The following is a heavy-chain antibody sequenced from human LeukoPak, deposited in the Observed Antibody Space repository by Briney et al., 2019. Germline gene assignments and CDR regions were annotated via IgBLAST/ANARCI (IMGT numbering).Heavy chain of an antibody. D-gene: IGHD3-3*01. CDR2: ISSSGSTI. V-gene: IGHV3-11*04. CDR3: AKAYDFWSGLPGYMDV. J-gene: IGHJ6*03. CDR1: GFTFSDYY. Sequence: GGSLRLSCAASGFTFSDYYMSWIRQAPGKGLEWVSYISSSGSTIYYADSVKGRFTISRDNAKNSLYLQMNSLRAEDTAVYYCAKAYDFWSGLPGYMDVWGKGTTVTVSS.